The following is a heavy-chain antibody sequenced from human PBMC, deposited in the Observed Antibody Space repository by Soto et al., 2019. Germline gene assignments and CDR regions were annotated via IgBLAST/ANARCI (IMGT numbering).Heavy chain of an antibody. CDR2: IKFDASQK. CDR3: ARDSGYGSESSVNQSRHY. D-gene: IGHD3-10*01. J-gene: IGHJ4*01. CDR1: RFRVCFSW. Sequence: CGSPTLCCESCRFRVCFSWVSWFCQAPGKGLEWVATIKFDASQKKYVDSVKGRFTMSRDNAKNALYLQMDSLRAEDTAVYYCARDSGYGSESSVNQSRHYWGHGPPVTV. V-gene: IGHV3-7*01.